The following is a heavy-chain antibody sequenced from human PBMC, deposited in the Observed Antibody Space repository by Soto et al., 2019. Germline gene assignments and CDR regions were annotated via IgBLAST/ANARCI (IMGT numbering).Heavy chain of an antibody. V-gene: IGHV3-30*18. CDR1: GFTFSSYG. CDR2: ISYDGSNT. D-gene: IGHD1-26*01. CDR3: AKEGGLSGSYYIASSYYFDY. Sequence: QVQLVESGGGVVQPGRSLRLSCAASGFTFSSYGMHWVRQAPGKGLEWVASISYDGSNTYYADYVKGRFTISRDNSKNTLYLQMNSLRAEDTSVYYCAKEGGLSGSYYIASSYYFDYWGQGTLFTVSS. J-gene: IGHJ4*02.